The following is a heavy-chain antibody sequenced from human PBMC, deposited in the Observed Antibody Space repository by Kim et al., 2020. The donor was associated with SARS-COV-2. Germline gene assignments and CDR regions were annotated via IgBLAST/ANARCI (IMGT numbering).Heavy chain of an antibody. CDR2: INHSGST. CDR1: GGSFSGYY. V-gene: IGHV4-34*01. CDR3: ARATGFDYIWVSYRQPFD. Sequence: SETLSLTCAVYGGSFSGYYWSWIRQPPGKGLEWIGEINHSGSTNYNPSLTSRVTISVDTSKNQFSLKLSSVTAADTAVYYCARATGFDYIWVSYRQPFD. D-gene: IGHD3-16*02. J-gene: IGHJ4*01.